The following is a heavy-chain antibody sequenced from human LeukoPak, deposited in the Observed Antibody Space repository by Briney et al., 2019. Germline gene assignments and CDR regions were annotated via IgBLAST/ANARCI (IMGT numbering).Heavy chain of an antibody. CDR1: GLTFSDYA. CDR2: FKTNYNQV. Sequence: SGGSLRLSCVASGLTFSDYAMNWVRQAPGKGLEWVSTFKTNYNQVYYAESVRGRFTISTDNSKNTAYLQMNSLRVEDTALYYCARSVPDYTRFDFWGQGALVTVSS. CDR3: ARSVPDYTRFDF. J-gene: IGHJ4*02. V-gene: IGHV3-23*05. D-gene: IGHD4-11*01.